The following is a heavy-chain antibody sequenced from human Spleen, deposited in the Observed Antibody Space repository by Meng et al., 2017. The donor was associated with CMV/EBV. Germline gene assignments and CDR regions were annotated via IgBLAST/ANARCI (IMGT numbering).Heavy chain of an antibody. CDR2: IDHSGNS. V-gene: IGHV4-4*02. Sequence: AASITTTKWWTWVRQPPGKGLEWVGEIDHSGNSNSNPSLESRLTLSLDTSKNHLSLRMTSVTAEDTAIYYCARVREHTSLGNYWFDPWGQGTLVTVSS. CDR1: AASITTTKW. J-gene: IGHJ5*02. D-gene: IGHD3-16*01. CDR3: ARVREHTSLGNYWFDP.